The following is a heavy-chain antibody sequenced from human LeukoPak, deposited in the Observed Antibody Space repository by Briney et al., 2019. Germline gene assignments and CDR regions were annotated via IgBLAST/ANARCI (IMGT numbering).Heavy chain of an antibody. Sequence: PGGSLRLSCAASGFTFSSYWMSWVRQAPGKGLEWVANIKQDGSEKYYVDSVKGRFTISRDNAKNSLYLQMNSLRAEDTAVYYCAREIDSSGYPIDYWGQGTLVTVSS. CDR3: AREIDSSGYPIDY. V-gene: IGHV3-7*03. J-gene: IGHJ4*02. CDR1: GFTFSSYW. CDR2: IKQDGSEK. D-gene: IGHD3-22*01.